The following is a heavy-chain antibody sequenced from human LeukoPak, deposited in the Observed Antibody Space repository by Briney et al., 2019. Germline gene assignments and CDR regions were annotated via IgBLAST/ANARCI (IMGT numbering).Heavy chain of an antibody. J-gene: IGHJ3*02. CDR2: MNPNSGNT. CDR3: ARGGLQGAFDI. CDR1: GGTFSSYT. V-gene: IGHV1-8*02. Sequence: ASVKVSCKASGGTFSSYTITWVRQAPGQGLKWMGWMNPNSGNTGYAQKFQGRVTMTRNTSISTAYMELSSLRSEDTAVYYCARGGLQGAFDIWGQGTMVTVSS.